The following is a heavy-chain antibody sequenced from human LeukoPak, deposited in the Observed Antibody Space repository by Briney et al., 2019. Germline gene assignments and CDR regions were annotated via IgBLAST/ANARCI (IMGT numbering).Heavy chain of an antibody. CDR1: GFTFSDYY. CDR2: ISSSGSTI. CDR3: ARDLLSYYDSSGYSSAFDI. D-gene: IGHD3-22*01. J-gene: IGHJ3*02. V-gene: IGHV3-11*04. Sequence: GGSLRLSCAASGFTFSDYYMSWIRQAPGKGLEWVSYISSSGSTIYYADSVKGRFTISRDNAKNSLYLQMNSLRAEDTAVYYCARDLLSYYDSSGYSSAFDIWGQGTMVTVSS.